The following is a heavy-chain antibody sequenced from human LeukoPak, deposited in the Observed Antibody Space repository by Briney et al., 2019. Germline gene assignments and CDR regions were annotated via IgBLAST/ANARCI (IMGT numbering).Heavy chain of an antibody. V-gene: IGHV3-48*03. D-gene: IGHD4-23*01. J-gene: IGHJ4*02. CDR3: ARAAYYGGKFDY. CDR1: GFTFSSYE. Sequence: QPGGSLRLSCAASGFTFSSYEMNWVRQAPGKGLEWVSYISSSGSTINYADSVKGRFTISRDIAKTSLFLRMNSLRAEDTAVYYCARAAYYGGKFDYWGQGTLVTVSS. CDR2: ISSSGSTI.